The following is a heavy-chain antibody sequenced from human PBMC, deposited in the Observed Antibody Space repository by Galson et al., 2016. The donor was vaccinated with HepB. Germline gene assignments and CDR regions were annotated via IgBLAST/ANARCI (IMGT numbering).Heavy chain of an antibody. CDR3: ARRDEGPGSTRHFDP. J-gene: IGHJ5*02. D-gene: IGHD1-1*01. CDR1: GYSFTSYW. V-gene: IGHV5-51*01. Sequence: QSGAEVKKPGEPLNISCQGFGYSFTSYWIAWVRLTPGRGLEWLGVIYPGDSDTTYNPSFEGQVSFSADRSISTAYLHWSNLKPSDTGMYYCARRDEGPGSTRHFDPWGQGTLVTVSS. CDR2: IYPGDSDT.